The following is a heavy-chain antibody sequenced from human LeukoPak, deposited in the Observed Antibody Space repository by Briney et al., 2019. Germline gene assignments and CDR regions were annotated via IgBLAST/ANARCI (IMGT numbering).Heavy chain of an antibody. Sequence: GGSLRLSCAASGFTVSSKYMSWVRQAPGKGLEWVSVIYSGGPTSYADSVKGRFTISRDITKNTLYLQMNSLRAEDTAVYYCARDVSKWTTPDAFDIWGQGTMVTVSS. CDR2: IYSGGPT. CDR1: GFTVSSKY. D-gene: IGHD2-15*01. CDR3: ARDVSKWTTPDAFDI. J-gene: IGHJ3*02. V-gene: IGHV3-53*01.